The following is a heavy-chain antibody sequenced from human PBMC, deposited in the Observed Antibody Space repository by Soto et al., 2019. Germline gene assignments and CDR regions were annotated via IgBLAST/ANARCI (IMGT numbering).Heavy chain of an antibody. CDR3: ARIPGGAYCSSTSCPPLLQGMDV. J-gene: IGHJ6*02. Sequence: SVKVSCKASGGTFSSYAISWVRQAPGQGLEWMGGIIPIFGTANYAQKFQGRVTITADESTSTAYMELSSLRSEDTAVYYCARIPGGAYCSSTSCPPLLQGMDVWGQGTTVTVSS. CDR2: IIPIFGTA. V-gene: IGHV1-69*13. CDR1: GGTFSSYA. D-gene: IGHD2-2*01.